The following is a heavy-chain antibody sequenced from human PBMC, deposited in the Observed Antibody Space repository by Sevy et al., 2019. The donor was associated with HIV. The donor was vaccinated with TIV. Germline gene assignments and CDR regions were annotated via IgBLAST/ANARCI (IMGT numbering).Heavy chain of an antibody. CDR2: IGTAGDT. V-gene: IGHV3-13*01. Sequence: GGSLRLSCAASGFTFSSYDMHWVRQATGKGLEWVSAIGTAGDTYYPGSVKGRFTISRENAKNSLYLQMNSLRPGDTAVYYWARERSVAGTFSYYYYGMDVWGQGTTVTVSS. D-gene: IGHD6-19*01. J-gene: IGHJ6*02. CDR3: ARERSVAGTFSYYYYGMDV. CDR1: GFTFSSYD.